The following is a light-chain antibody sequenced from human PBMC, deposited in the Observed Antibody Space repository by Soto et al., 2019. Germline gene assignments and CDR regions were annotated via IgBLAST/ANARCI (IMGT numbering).Light chain of an antibody. CDR3: AAWDDSLNGLV. Sequence: QSVLTQPPSASGTPGQRVTISCSGSNSNIGNNAVNWYQQFPGTAPKLLIYNNNQRPSGVPDRFSGSKSGTSASLAISGLQSEDEADYHCAAWDDSLNGLVFGGGTKLTVL. V-gene: IGLV1-44*01. J-gene: IGLJ3*02. CDR2: NNN. CDR1: NSNIGNNA.